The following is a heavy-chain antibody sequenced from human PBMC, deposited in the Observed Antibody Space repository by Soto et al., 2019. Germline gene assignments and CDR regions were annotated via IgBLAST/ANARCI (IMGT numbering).Heavy chain of an antibody. J-gene: IGHJ4*02. CDR1: GYTFTSYG. V-gene: IGHV1-18*04. Sequence: QVQLVQSGAEVKKPGASVKVSCKTSGYTFTSYGVSWVRQAPGQGLEWVGWISGYNGNTNYAQKLKGKVTMTTDTSTATAYMELRGLRSDDTAIYYCARGYFDYWGPGTLVTVSS. CDR2: ISGYNGNT. CDR3: ARGYFDY.